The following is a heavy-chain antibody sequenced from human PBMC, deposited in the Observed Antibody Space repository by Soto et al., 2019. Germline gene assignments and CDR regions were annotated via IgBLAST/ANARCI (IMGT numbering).Heavy chain of an antibody. J-gene: IGHJ3*02. Sequence: SETLSLTCTVSGGSISSSYWSWIRQPPWKGLEWIGCIYYGGSTNYNPSLKSRVTISVDTSKNQFSLKLSSVTAADTAVYYCARGGYDFWSGYYGGAFDIWGQGTMVT. CDR3: ARGGYDFWSGYYGGAFDI. D-gene: IGHD3-3*01. V-gene: IGHV4-59*01. CDR1: GGSISSSY. CDR2: IYYGGST.